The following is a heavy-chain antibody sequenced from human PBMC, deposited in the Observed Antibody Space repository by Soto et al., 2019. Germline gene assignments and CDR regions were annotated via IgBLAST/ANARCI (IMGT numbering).Heavy chain of an antibody. CDR1: GGSISSHY. CDR2: IYYSGST. Sequence: PSETLSLTCTVSGGSISSHYWSWVRQPPGKGLEWIGYIYYSGSTNCNPSLKSRVTISVDTSKNQFSLKLSSVTAADTAVYYCARRYGSAIDYWGQGTLVTVSS. J-gene: IGHJ4*02. D-gene: IGHD1-26*01. CDR3: ARRYGSAIDY. V-gene: IGHV4-59*08.